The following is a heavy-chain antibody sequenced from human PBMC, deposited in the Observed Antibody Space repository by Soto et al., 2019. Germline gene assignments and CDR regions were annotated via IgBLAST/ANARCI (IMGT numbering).Heavy chain of an antibody. CDR2: ISSSGGTI. CDR1: GFPFSGYY. V-gene: IGHV3-11*01. CDR3: ARGSGWYYLDY. J-gene: IGHJ4*02. D-gene: IGHD6-19*01. Sequence: GGSLRLSCAVSGFPFSGYYMSWIRQAPGKGLEWVSYISSSGGTIYYADSVKGRFTISRDNAKNSLYLQMNSPGAEDTAVYYCARGSGWYYLDYWGQGTLVTVSS.